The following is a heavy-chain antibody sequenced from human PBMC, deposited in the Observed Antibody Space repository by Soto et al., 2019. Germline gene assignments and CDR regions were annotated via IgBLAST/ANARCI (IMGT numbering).Heavy chain of an antibody. Sequence: LRLSCAASGFTFSDYYMSWIRQAPGKGLEWVSYISSSGSTIYYADTVKGRFTISRDNAKNSLYLQMNSLRAEDTAVYYCARGKPYSNYYFDYXGQGTLVTVYS. CDR3: ARGKPYSNYYFDY. D-gene: IGHD4-4*01. CDR1: GFTFSDYY. V-gene: IGHV3-11*01. CDR2: ISSSGSTI. J-gene: IGHJ4*02.